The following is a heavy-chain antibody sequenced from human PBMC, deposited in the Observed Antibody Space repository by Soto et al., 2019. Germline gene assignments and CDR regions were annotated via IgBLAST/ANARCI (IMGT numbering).Heavy chain of an antibody. D-gene: IGHD3-10*01. CDR3: ARHEGIYYGMDV. Sequence: GESLNISCKGSGYSFTSYWISLVRQMPGKGLEWMGRIDPSDSYTNYSPSFQSHVTTSADKSISTAYLQWSSLKASDTAMYYCARHEGIYYGMDVWGQGTTVTVSS. V-gene: IGHV5-10-1*01. CDR1: GYSFTSYW. CDR2: IDPSDSYT. J-gene: IGHJ6*02.